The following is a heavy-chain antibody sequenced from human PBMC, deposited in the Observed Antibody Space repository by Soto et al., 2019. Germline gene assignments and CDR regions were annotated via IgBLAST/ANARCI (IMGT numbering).Heavy chain of an antibody. CDR3: ARESEDLSSNLDY. CDR1: GFTFTRYS. J-gene: IGHJ4*02. Sequence: GGALRLCCAASGFTFTRYSMNWVRQAPGKGLEWVASISSTTNYIYYGESLKGRLTISRDNAKNSMYLQMNTLRAEDTAVYYCARESEDLSSNLDYWGQGTLVTVSS. V-gene: IGHV3-21*06. CDR2: ISSTTNYI.